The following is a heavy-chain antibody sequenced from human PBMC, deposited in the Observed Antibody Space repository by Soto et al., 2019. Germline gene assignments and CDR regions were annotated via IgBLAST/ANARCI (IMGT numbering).Heavy chain of an antibody. V-gene: IGHV1-2*04. J-gene: IGHJ5*02. Sequence: QVQLVQSGAEVKKPGASVKVSCKASGYTFTGYYMHWVRQAPGQGLEWMGWINPKSGGTNYAQKFQGWVTMTRDTSISTAYMELSRLRSDDTAVYYCARGPYPRLGELSTNWFDPWGQGTLFTVSS. CDR3: ARGPYPRLGELSTNWFDP. CDR2: INPKSGGT. CDR1: GYTFTGYY. D-gene: IGHD3-16*02.